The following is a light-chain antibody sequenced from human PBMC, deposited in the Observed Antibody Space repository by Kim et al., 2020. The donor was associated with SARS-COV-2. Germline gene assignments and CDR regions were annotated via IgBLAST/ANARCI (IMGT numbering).Light chain of an antibody. Sequence: SSELTQDPAVSVALGQTVRITCQGDSLRSYYASWYQQKPGQAPVLVIYGKNNRPSGIPDRFSGSSSGNTASLTIPGAQAEGEADYYCNSRDSSGNHWVFG. CDR1: SLRSYY. V-gene: IGLV3-19*01. CDR2: GKN. CDR3: NSRDSSGNHWV. J-gene: IGLJ3*02.